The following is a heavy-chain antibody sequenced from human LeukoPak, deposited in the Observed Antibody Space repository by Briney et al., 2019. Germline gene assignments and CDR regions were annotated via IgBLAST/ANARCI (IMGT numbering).Heavy chain of an antibody. Sequence: GGSLRLSCAASGFPFASYAMSWVRQTPGKGLEWVSHIIGSVASTYYADSVKGRFTISRDNTKNTLYLQMNSLRADNTAVYFCAKGGYDYVEVGYFDYWGQGTVVTVSS. CDR3: AKGGYDYVEVGYFDY. D-gene: IGHD5-12*01. V-gene: IGHV3-23*01. CDR2: IIGSVAST. CDR1: GFPFASYA. J-gene: IGHJ4*02.